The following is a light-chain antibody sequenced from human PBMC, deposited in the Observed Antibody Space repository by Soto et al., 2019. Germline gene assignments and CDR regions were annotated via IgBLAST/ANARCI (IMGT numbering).Light chain of an antibody. CDR3: QQLNSDPLT. V-gene: IGKV1-9*01. CDR2: GAS. Sequence: DLQLTQSPSFLSASVGDRVTITCRASQGISSYLAWYQQKPGKAPHLLIYGASTLQSGVPSRFSGSGSGTEFTLTISSLQPEDFATYYCQQLNSDPLTFGGGTKVEIK. J-gene: IGKJ4*01. CDR1: QGISSY.